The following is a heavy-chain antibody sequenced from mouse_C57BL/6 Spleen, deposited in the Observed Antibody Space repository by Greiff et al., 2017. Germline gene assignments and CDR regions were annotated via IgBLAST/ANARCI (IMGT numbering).Heavy chain of an antibody. Sequence: VQLQQPGAELVRPGSSVKLSCKASGYTFTSSWMHWVKQRPIQGLEWIGNIDPSDSETHYNQKFKDKATLTVDKSSSTAYMQLSSLTSEDSAVYYCARGDYGSSYDVWGTGTTVTVSS. V-gene: IGHV1-52*01. CDR1: GYTFTSSW. CDR3: ARGDYGSSYDV. J-gene: IGHJ1*03. CDR2: IDPSDSET. D-gene: IGHD1-1*01.